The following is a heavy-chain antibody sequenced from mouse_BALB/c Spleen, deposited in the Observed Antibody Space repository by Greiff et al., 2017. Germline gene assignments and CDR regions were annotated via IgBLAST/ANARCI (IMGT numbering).Heavy chain of an antibody. CDR3: TRDGYDVGAMDY. D-gene: IGHD2-2*01. CDR1: GYTFTSYW. Sequence: VQLQQSGTVLARPGASVKMSCKASGYTFTSYWMHWVKQRPGQGLEWIGAIYPGNSDTSYNQKFKGKAKLTAVTSTSTAYMELSSLTNEDSAVYYCTRDGYDVGAMDYWGQGTSVTVSS. CDR2: IYPGNSDT. V-gene: IGHV1-5*01. J-gene: IGHJ4*01.